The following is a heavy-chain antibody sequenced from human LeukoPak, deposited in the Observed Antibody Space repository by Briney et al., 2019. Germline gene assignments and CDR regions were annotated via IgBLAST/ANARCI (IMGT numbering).Heavy chain of an antibody. CDR3: AAIAAALNY. V-gene: IGHV3-30*04. CDR2: IPYDGSNK. D-gene: IGHD6-13*01. J-gene: IGHJ4*02. Sequence: PGGSLRLSCAASGFTFSSYAMHWVRQAPGKGLEWVAVIPYDGSNKYYADSVKGRFIISRDNSKNTLYLQMNSLRAEDTAVYYCAAIAAALNYWGQGTLVTVSS. CDR1: GFTFSSYA.